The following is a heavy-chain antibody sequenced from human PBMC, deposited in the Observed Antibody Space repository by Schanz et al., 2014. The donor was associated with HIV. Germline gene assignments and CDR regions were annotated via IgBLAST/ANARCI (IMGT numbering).Heavy chain of an antibody. D-gene: IGHD3-9*01. V-gene: IGHV3-23*04. J-gene: IGHJ4*02. CDR2: MRGSDDST. CDR3: ARDWSHDILTGQAHFDF. Sequence: EVQLVESGGGLVQPGRSLRLSCATSGFTFSTYAMSWVRQAPGKGLEWVSGMRGSDDSTFYADSVKGRFTISRDNSKNTLYLQMNSLRADDTAVYYCARDWSHDILTGQAHFDFWGQGTLVAVSS. CDR1: GFTFSTYA.